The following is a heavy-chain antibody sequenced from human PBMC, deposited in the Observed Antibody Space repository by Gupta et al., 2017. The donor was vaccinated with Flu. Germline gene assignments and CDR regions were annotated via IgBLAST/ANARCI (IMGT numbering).Heavy chain of an antibody. J-gene: IGHJ4*02. Sequence: EVQLLEAGGGLVQPGGSLRLSCAASRFTFSSYAMSWVRQAPGRGLEWVSSISSTGGGTYYADSEKGRFTISRDNSKNTLYLQMNSLRAEDTAVYFCAEVRDETRDYGGGGNYWGQGTLVTVSS. CDR1: RFTFSSYA. V-gene: IGHV3-23*01. CDR2: ISSTGGGT. CDR3: AEVRDETRDYGGGGNY. D-gene: IGHD4-17*01.